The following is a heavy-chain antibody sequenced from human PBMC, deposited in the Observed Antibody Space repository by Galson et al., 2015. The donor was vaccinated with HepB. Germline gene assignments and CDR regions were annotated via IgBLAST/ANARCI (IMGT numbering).Heavy chain of an antibody. CDR2: ISGSGGST. D-gene: IGHD3-22*01. CDR3: AKSTPYDSSGYYYPYYFDY. CDR1: GFTFSSYA. J-gene: IGHJ4*02. V-gene: IGHV3-23*01. Sequence: SLRLSCAASGFTFSSYAMSWVRQAPGKGLEWVSAISGSGGSTYYADSVKGRFTISRDNSKNTLYLQMNSLRAEDTAVYYCAKSTPYDSSGYYYPYYFDYWGQGTLVTVSS.